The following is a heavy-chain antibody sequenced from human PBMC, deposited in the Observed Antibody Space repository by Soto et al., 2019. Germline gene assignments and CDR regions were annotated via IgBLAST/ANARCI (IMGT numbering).Heavy chain of an antibody. CDR2: IYYSGST. D-gene: IGHD6-13*01. CDR3: ARAGYSLYYGMDV. V-gene: IGHV4-31*03. J-gene: IGHJ6*02. CDR1: GGSISSGGYY. Sequence: QVQLQESGPGLVKPSQTLSLTCTVSGGSISSGGYYWSWIRQHPGNGLEWIGYIYYSGSTYYNPSLKRRVTISVDTSKNQFSLKLSSVTAADTAVYYCARAGYSLYYGMDVWGQGTTVTVSS.